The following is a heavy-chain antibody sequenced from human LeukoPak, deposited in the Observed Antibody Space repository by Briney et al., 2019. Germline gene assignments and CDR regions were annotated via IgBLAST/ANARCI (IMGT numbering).Heavy chain of an antibody. Sequence: GASVKVSCKASGYTFTGYYMHWVRQAPGQGLEWMGWINPNSGGTNYAQKFQGGVTMTRDTSISTAYMELSRLRSDDTAVYYCARGAMVATLFFDYWGQGTLVTVSS. CDR3: ARGAMVATLFFDY. J-gene: IGHJ4*02. D-gene: IGHD5-12*01. CDR1: GYTFTGYY. V-gene: IGHV1-2*02. CDR2: INPNSGGT.